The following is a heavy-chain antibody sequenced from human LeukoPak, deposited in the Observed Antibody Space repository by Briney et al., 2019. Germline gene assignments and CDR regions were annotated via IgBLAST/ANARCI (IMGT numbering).Heavy chain of an antibody. CDR3: ARDTLELHFDY. CDR2: IYYSGST. Sequence: SQTLSLTXTVSGGSISSGDYYWSWIRQPPGKGLEWIGYIYYSGSTYYNPSLKSRVTISVDTSKNQFSLKLSSVTAADTAVYYCARDTLELHFDYWGQGTLVTVSS. J-gene: IGHJ4*02. D-gene: IGHD1-26*01. V-gene: IGHV4-30-4*08. CDR1: GGSISSGDYY.